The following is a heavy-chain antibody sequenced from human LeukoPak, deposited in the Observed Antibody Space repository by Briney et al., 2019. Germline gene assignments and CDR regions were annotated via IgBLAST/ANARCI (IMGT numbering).Heavy chain of an antibody. Sequence: GGSLRLSCVASGFMFDDYTMHWVRQAPGKGLEWVSGFNWDGGATYYADSVKGRFTISRDNAKNSLYLQMNSLRAEDTAVYYCARDSGGNSGYFDYWGQGTLVTVSS. V-gene: IGHV3-43*01. CDR1: GFMFDDYT. CDR2: FNWDGGAT. J-gene: IGHJ4*02. D-gene: IGHD4-23*01. CDR3: ARDSGGNSGYFDY.